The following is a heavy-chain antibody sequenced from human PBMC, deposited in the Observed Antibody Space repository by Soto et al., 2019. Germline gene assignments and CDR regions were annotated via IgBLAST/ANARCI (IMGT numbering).Heavy chain of an antibody. V-gene: IGHV4-30-4*01. J-gene: IGHJ4*02. Sequence: PSETLSLTCTVSGGSISSGDYYWSWIRQPPGKGLEWIGYIYYSGSTYYNPSLKSRVTISVDTSKNQFSLKLSSVTAADTAVYYCARGGDYYDSSGYSSVSEFDYWGQGTLVTVSS. D-gene: IGHD3-22*01. CDR3: ARGGDYYDSSGYSSVSEFDY. CDR2: IYYSGST. CDR1: GGSISSGDYY.